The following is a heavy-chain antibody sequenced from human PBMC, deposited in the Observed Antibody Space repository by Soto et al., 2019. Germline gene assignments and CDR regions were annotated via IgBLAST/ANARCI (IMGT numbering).Heavy chain of an antibody. D-gene: IGHD3-9*01. V-gene: IGHV3-23*01. CDR2: ISGSGGST. CDR1: GFTFSSYA. CDR3: AKDKLVLRYFDWQSDAFDI. Sequence: PGGPLRLSCAASGFTFSSYAMSWVRQAPGKGLEWVSAISGSGGSTYYADSVKGRFTISRDNSKNTLYLQMNSLRAEDTAVYYCAKDKLVLRYFDWQSDAFDIWGQGTMVTVSS. J-gene: IGHJ3*02.